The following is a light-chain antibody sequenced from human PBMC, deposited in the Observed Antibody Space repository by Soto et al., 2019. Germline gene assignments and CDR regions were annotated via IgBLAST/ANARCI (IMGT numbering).Light chain of an antibody. CDR1: HTISSW. J-gene: IGKJ1*01. V-gene: IGKV1-5*03. Sequence: DIQMTQSPSTLSGSVGDRVTITCGASHTISSWLAWYQQKPGKAPKLLIYKASTLKSGVPSRFSGSGSGTEFTLTISSLQPDDFATYYCQHYNSYSEAFGQGTKVDIK. CDR2: KAS. CDR3: QHYNSYSEA.